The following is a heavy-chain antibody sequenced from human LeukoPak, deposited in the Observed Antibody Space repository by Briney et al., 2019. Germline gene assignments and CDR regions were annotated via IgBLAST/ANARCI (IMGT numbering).Heavy chain of an antibody. D-gene: IGHD4-23*01. CDR2: ISGSGAGT. CDR1: GFTFSSSA. J-gene: IGHJ4*02. Sequence: GGSLRLSCAASGFTFSSSAMSWVRQAPGKGLEWVSAISGSGAGTYYADSVKGRFTISRDNSKNTLYLQMNSLRAEDTAVYYCAKDWTTVVTPKGYYFDSWGEGTLVTVSS. V-gene: IGHV3-23*01. CDR3: AKDWTTVVTPKGYYFDS.